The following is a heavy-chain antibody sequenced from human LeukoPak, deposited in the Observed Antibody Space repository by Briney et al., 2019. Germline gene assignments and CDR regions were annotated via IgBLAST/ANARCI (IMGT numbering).Heavy chain of an antibody. J-gene: IGHJ2*01. CDR3: AREEHGDYYWYFDL. CDR2: INHSGST. CDR1: GGSFSGYY. V-gene: IGHV4-34*01. Sequence: SETLSLTCAAYGGSFSGYYWSWIRQPPGKGLEWMGEINHSGSTNYNPSLKSRVTISVDTYKNQFSLMLSSVTAADTAVYYCAREEHGDYYWYFDLWGRGTLVTVSS. D-gene: IGHD4-17*01.